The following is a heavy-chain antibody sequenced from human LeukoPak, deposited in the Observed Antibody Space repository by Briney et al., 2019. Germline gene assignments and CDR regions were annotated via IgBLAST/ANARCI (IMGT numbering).Heavy chain of an antibody. V-gene: IGHV3-64*01. D-gene: IGHD3-10*01. CDR1: GFTFSSYA. CDR3: ARGSMVRYAFDI. Sequence: GGSLRLSCAASGFTFSSYAMHWVRQAPGKGLEYVSAISSNGGSTYYANSVKGRFTISRDNSKNTLYLQMGSLRAEDMAVYYCARGSMVRYAFDIWGQGTMVTVSS. J-gene: IGHJ3*02. CDR2: ISSNGGST.